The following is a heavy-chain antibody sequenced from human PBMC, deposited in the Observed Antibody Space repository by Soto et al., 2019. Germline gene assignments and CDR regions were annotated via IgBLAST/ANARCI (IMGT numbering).Heavy chain of an antibody. D-gene: IGHD6-19*01. CDR1: GYIFTDYG. CDR3: ASGGGWYEGIDS. Sequence: QVQLLQSGVEVKKPGASVKVSCKASGYIFTDYGLTWVRQAPGQGLEWMGWIANGNTKYAQRLQDRXXMXTXXSTTTAYTELRSLRSDDTAIYYCASGGGWYEGIDSWGQGTLVTVCS. J-gene: IGHJ4*02. CDR2: IANGNT. V-gene: IGHV1-18*04.